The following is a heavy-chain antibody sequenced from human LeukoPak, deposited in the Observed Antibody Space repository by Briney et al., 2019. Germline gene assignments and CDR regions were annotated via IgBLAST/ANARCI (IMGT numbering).Heavy chain of an antibody. Sequence: SETLSLTCTVSGGSISSGDYYWSWIRQPPGKGLEWIGYIYYSGSTYYNPSLKSRVTISVDTSKNQFSLKLSSVTAADTAVYYCARRYYDFRSGYYYGMDVWGQGTTVTVSS. CDR1: GGSISSGDYY. CDR3: ARRYYDFRSGYYYGMDV. V-gene: IGHV4-30-4*01. J-gene: IGHJ6*02. D-gene: IGHD3-3*01. CDR2: IYYSGST.